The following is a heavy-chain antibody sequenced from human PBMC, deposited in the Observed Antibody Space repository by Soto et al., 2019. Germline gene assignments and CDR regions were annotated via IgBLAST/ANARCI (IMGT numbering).Heavy chain of an antibody. Sequence: SETLSLTCSVSGGPIDNSGHYWAWIRQPPGKGLEWIGNIYYTGGTSYNPSLRSRVAISVDTSKNQFSLKLNSVTATDTAVYYCASDYTRRQINYYYYYGMDVWGQGTTVTVSS. J-gene: IGHJ6*02. V-gene: IGHV4-39*02. D-gene: IGHD4-4*01. CDR3: ASDYTRRQINYYYYYGMDV. CDR2: IYYTGGT. CDR1: GGPIDNSGHY.